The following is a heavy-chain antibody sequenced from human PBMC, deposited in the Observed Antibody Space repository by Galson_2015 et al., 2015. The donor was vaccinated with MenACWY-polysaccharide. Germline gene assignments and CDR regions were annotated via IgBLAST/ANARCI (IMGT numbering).Heavy chain of an antibody. Sequence: ETLSLPCTVSGDSISSRSYFWGWIRQPPGKGLEWIGSISSSGSTYYNPSLKSRVTISVDTSENQFSLKLNSVTAADTAVYYCARVLGAARPRFDYWGQGTLVTVSS. CDR2: ISSSGST. D-gene: IGHD6-6*01. CDR3: ARVLGAARPRFDY. J-gene: IGHJ4*02. CDR1: GDSISSRSYF. V-gene: IGHV4-39*07.